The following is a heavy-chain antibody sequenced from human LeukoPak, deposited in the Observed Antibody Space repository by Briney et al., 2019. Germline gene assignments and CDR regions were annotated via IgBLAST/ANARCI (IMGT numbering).Heavy chain of an antibody. Sequence: ASVKVSCKPSGYTFTDYYIHWVRQAPGQGLEWMGWISAYNGNTNYAQKLQGRVTMTTDTSTSTAYMELRSLRSDDTAVYYCARVGRKYYGSGSYTPMDVWGKGTTVTISS. CDR1: GYTFTDYY. V-gene: IGHV1-18*04. CDR2: ISAYNGNT. D-gene: IGHD3-10*01. CDR3: ARVGRKYYGSGSYTPMDV. J-gene: IGHJ6*04.